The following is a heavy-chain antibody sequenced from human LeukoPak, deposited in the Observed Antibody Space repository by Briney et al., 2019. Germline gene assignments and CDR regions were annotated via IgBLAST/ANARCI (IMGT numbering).Heavy chain of an antibody. V-gene: IGHV4-59*08. CDR1: GGSISSYY. D-gene: IGHD4-17*01. Sequence: PSETLSLTCTVSGGSISSYYWSWIRQPPGKGLEWIGYIYYSGSTNYNPSLKSRVTISVDTSKNQFSRKLSSVTAADTAVYYCASSVTKYYFDYWGQGTLVTVSS. CDR3: ASSVTKYYFDY. CDR2: IYYSGST. J-gene: IGHJ4*02.